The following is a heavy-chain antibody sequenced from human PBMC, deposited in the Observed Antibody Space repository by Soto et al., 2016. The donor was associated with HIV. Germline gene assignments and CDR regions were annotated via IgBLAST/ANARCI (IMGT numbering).Heavy chain of an antibody. CDR2: MYSSGSSGTT. CDR1: GGSISSGSHY. D-gene: IGHD3-16*01. CDR3: AREGGXYRSPWYFDL. Sequence: QVQLQESGPGLVKPSQTLSLTCTVSGGSISSGSHYWTWIRQSAEKGLEWIGRMYSSGSSGTTNYNPSLKSRVTISQDTTNNQFSLRLSSVTAADTAVYYCAREGGXYRSPWYFDLWGLAPWSLSPQ. J-gene: IGHJ2*01. V-gene: IGHV4-61*02.